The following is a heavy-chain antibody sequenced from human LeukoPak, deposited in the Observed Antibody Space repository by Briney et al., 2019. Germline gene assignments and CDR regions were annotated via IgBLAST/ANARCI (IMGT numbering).Heavy chain of an antibody. Sequence: SVNVSFKASVGTFSSYAISCVRQAPGQGLEWMGRIIPILGIANYAQKFQGRVTITADKSTSTAYMELSSLRSEDTAVYYCARELAGKKDYWGQGTLVTVSS. CDR1: VGTFSSYA. CDR3: ARELAGKKDY. CDR2: IIPILGIA. J-gene: IGHJ4*02. D-gene: IGHD6-19*01. V-gene: IGHV1-69*04.